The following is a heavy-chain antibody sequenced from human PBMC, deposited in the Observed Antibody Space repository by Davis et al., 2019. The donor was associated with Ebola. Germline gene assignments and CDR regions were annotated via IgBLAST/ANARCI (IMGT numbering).Heavy chain of an antibody. CDR3: ARGEWFGELLALYYFDY. CDR1: GFTFSSYA. V-gene: IGHV3-48*02. Sequence: GGSLRLSCAASGFTFSSYAMSWVRQAPGKGLEWVSYISSGGSSIYYADSVKGRFTISRDNAKNSLYLQMNSLRDEDTAVYYCARGEWFGELLALYYFDYWGQGTLVTVSS. D-gene: IGHD3-10*01. J-gene: IGHJ4*02. CDR2: ISSGGSSI.